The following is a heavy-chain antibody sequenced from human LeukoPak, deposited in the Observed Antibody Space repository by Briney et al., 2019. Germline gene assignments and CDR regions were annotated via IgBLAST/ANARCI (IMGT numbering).Heavy chain of an antibody. CDR1: GGTFSSYA. Sequence: ASVKVSCKXSGGTFSSYAISWVRQAPGQGLEWMGRIIPVFGRASYSQYFQGRVTIIADESTSTAYMEVGSLRSEDTAVYYCARAPYSSGGSTNYSYYYYMDVWGKGTTVTVSS. D-gene: IGHD6-19*01. CDR3: ARAPYSSGGSTNYSYYYYMDV. V-gene: IGHV1-69*13. CDR2: IIPVFGRA. J-gene: IGHJ6*03.